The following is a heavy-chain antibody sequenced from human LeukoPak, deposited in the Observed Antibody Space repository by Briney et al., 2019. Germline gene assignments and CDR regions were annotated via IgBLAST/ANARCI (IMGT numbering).Heavy chain of an antibody. D-gene: IGHD6-13*01. Sequence: ASVKVSCKASEYTFTGYYMHWVRQAPGQGLEWMGWINPNSGGTNYAQKFQGRVTMTRDTSISTAYMELSRLRSDDTAVYYCARTIAAAGTFDPWGQGTLVTVSS. CDR2: INPNSGGT. CDR3: ARTIAAAGTFDP. V-gene: IGHV1-2*02. CDR1: EYTFTGYY. J-gene: IGHJ5*02.